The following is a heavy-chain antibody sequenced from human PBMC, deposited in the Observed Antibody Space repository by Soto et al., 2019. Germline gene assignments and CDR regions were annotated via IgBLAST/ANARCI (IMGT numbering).Heavy chain of an antibody. CDR1: GYSFTSYW. CDR2: IDPSDSCT. D-gene: IGHD6-6*01. CDR3: ARQRSSSFYYYYGMDV. V-gene: IGHV5-10-1*01. J-gene: IGHJ6*02. Sequence: PGESLKISCKGSGYSFTSYWISWVRQMPGKGLEWMGRIDPSDSCTNYSPSFQGHVTISADKSISTAYLQWSSLKASDTAMYYCARQRSSSFYYYYGMDVWGQGTTVTVSS.